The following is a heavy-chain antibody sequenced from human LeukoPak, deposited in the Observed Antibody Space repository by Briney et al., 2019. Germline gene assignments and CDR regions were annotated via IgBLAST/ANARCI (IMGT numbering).Heavy chain of an antibody. CDR3: TRNTVTVHFDY. D-gene: IGHD4-17*01. CDR1: VFTFDDYA. J-gene: IGHJ4*02. V-gene: IGHV3-49*03. Sequence: PGRSLRLFCSASVFTFDDYAVSWFRQAPAKGLEWVGFIRSKSFGGTPEYAASVRGRVTISIDDAKIIAYLQINSLKTEDTAVYYCTRNTVTVHFDYWRQGTLVTVSS. CDR2: IRSKSFGGTP.